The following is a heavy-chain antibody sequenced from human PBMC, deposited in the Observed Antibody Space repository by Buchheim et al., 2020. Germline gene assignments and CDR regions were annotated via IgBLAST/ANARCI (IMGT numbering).Heavy chain of an antibody. D-gene: IGHD2-21*01. CDR1: GFTFSRYN. CDR3: ARDARTYFNALDI. CDR2: ISDGSTYI. Sequence: EVQLVESGGGLVKPGGSLRLSCAASGFTFSRYNMNWVRQAPGKGLEYVASISDGSTYIYYADSVRGRFTISRDNAKNSLYLQLDTLRAEDTAVYYCARDARTYFNALDIWGPGT. J-gene: IGHJ3*02. V-gene: IGHV3-21*01.